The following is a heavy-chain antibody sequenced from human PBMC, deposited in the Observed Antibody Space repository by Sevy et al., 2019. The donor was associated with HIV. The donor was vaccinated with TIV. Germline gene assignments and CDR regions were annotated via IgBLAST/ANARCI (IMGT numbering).Heavy chain of an antibody. CDR3: ATTKDYYDSSGSPFDY. D-gene: IGHD3-22*01. CDR1: GKSLTAFS. J-gene: IGHJ4*02. CDR2: FDPEDGET. Sequence: ASVKVSCKVSGKSLTAFSMHWVRQAPGKGLEWMGSFDPEDGETIYAQKLQGRLTMTEDTSTDTAYMELSSLRSEDTAVYYCATTKDYYDSSGSPFDYWGQGTLVTVSS. V-gene: IGHV1-24*01.